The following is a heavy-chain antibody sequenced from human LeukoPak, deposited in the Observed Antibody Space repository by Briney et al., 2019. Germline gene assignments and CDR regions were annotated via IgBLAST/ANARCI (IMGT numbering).Heavy chain of an antibody. CDR2: IGPTGTDR. Sequence: GGSLRLSGAASGFTFSSCGVNWVRQAPGKGLEWISSIGPTGTDRYYAHSVRGRFTISRDNAKNSMYLQMDSLRDEGTAVYYCATETIGRHYDYWGQGTLLTVSS. V-gene: IGHV3-21*06. CDR1: GFTFSSCG. CDR3: ATETIGRHYDY. D-gene: IGHD1-14*01. J-gene: IGHJ4*02.